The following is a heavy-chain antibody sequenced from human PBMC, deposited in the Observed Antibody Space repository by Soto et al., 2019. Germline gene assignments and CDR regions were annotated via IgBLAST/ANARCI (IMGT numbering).Heavy chain of an antibody. CDR2: ISHDGTNK. J-gene: IGHJ4*02. V-gene: IGHV3-30*18. Sequence: GGSLRLSCEVSGFTFSADGMHWVRQAPGKGLEWVAAISHDGTNKNYGDSVKGRFTISRDNSKKTLYLQMNSLRPEDTALYYCAKDEYYYSRSGYYIFDSWGQGTLVTVSS. D-gene: IGHD3-22*01. CDR1: GFTFSADG. CDR3: AKDEYYYSRSGYYIFDS.